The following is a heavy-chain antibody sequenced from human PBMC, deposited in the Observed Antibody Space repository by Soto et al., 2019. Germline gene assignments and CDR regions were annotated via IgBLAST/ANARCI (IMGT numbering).Heavy chain of an antibody. CDR1: GGSISSGGYY. CDR2: IYHSGTT. Sequence: QVQLQESGPGLVKPSQTLSLTCTVSGGSISSGGYYWSWIRQHPGKGLEWIGYIYHSGTTYYNPYLKSRVTISVDTSKNPSSPKLTSVTAADTAVYYCARVRGNPLLGWFDPWGQGNLVTVSS. J-gene: IGHJ5*02. D-gene: IGHD2-2*01. CDR3: ARVRGNPLLGWFDP. V-gene: IGHV4-31*03.